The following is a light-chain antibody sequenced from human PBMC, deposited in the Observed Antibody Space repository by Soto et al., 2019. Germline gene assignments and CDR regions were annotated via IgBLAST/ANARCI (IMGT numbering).Light chain of an antibody. CDR1: QSISSY. J-gene: IGKJ4*01. Sequence: DIQMTQSPSSLSASVGDRVTITCRASQSISSYLNWYQQKPGKAPKLLIYAASSLQSGVPSRFSGSGSGTDFTLTISSLQPVDFATYYCQQSYSRGLTFGGGTKVEIK. CDR3: QQSYSRGLT. CDR2: AAS. V-gene: IGKV1-39*01.